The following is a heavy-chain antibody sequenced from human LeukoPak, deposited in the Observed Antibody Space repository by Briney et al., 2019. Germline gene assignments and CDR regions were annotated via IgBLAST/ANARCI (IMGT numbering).Heavy chain of an antibody. J-gene: IGHJ4*02. CDR3: ARERWLQPPDY. CDR1: GGSISSGGYS. Sequence: SETLSLTCAVSGGSISSGGYSWSWIRQPPGKGLEWTGYIYHSGSTYYNPSLKSRVTISVDRSKNQFSLKLSSVTAADTAVYYCARERWLQPPDYWGQGTLVTVSS. V-gene: IGHV4-30-2*01. CDR2: IYHSGST. D-gene: IGHD5-24*01.